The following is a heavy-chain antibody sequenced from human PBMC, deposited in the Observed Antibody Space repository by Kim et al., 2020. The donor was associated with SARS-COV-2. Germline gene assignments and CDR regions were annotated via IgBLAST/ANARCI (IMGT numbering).Heavy chain of an antibody. Sequence: RYSGAYQGQVTISADKSHNTAYLQMSSLKASDTTMYYCATSNGGSWAYFNYWGQGTLVTVSS. J-gene: IGHJ4*02. V-gene: IGHV5-51*01. D-gene: IGHD6-13*01. CDR3: ATSNGGSWAYFNY.